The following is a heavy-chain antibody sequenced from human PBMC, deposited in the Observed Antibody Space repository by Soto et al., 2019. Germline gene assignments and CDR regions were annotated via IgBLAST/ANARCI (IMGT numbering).Heavy chain of an antibody. CDR2: IYYSGST. CDR3: ASAHPDPNHFDY. Sequence: SETLSLTCTVSGGSISSYYWSWIRQPPGKGLEWIGYIYYSGSTNYNPSLKSRVTISVDTSKNQFSLKLSSVTAADTAVYYCASAHPDPNHFDYWGQGTLVTVSS. V-gene: IGHV4-59*08. J-gene: IGHJ4*02. CDR1: GGSISSYY.